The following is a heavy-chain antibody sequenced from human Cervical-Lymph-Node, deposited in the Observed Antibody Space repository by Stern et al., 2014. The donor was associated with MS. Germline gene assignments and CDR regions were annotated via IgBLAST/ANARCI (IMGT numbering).Heavy chain of an antibody. D-gene: IGHD1-26*01. V-gene: IGHV5-51*01. CDR1: GYSFSNYW. CDR2: IYPGDSDT. Sequence: MQLVQSGAEVKKPGESLKVSCKASGYSFSNYWIGWVRQMPRKGLEWMGIIYPGDSDTKYSPSFQGQVTISADKSISTAYLQWSNLEASDTAIYFCARVRVVGASDAFDLWGQGTMVTVSS. J-gene: IGHJ3*01. CDR3: ARVRVVGASDAFDL.